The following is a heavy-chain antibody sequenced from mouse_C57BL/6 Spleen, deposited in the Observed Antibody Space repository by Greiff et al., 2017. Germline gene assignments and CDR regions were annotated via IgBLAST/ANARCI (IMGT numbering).Heavy chain of an antibody. V-gene: IGHV5-4*01. CDR3: ARGNIYYSNYDWYFDV. D-gene: IGHD2-5*01. J-gene: IGHJ1*03. CDR1: GFTFSSYA. Sequence: EVHLVESGGGLVKPGGSLKLSCAASGFTFSSYAMSWVRQTPEKRLEWVATISDGGSYTYYPDNVKGRFTISRDNAKNNLYLQMSHLKSEDTAMYYCARGNIYYSNYDWYFDVWGTGTTVTVSS. CDR2: ISDGGSYT.